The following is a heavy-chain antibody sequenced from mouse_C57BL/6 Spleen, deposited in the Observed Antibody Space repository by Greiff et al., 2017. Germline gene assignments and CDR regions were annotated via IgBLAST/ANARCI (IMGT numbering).Heavy chain of an antibody. V-gene: IGHV5-12*01. Sequence: EVMLVESGGGLVQPGGSLKLSCAASGFTFSDYYMYWVRQTPEKRLVWVAYISNGGGSTYYPDTVKGRFTISRDNAKNTLYLQMSRLKSEDTAMYYCARQRDSNYGDYAMDYWGQGTSVTVSS. CDR3: ARQRDSNYGDYAMDY. CDR2: ISNGGGST. J-gene: IGHJ4*01. CDR1: GFTFSDYY. D-gene: IGHD2-5*01.